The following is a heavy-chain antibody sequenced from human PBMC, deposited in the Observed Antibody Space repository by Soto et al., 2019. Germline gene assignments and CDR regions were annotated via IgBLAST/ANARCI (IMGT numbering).Heavy chain of an antibody. CDR2: IYYSGST. D-gene: IGHD3-22*01. CDR1: GGSISSGGYY. CDR3: ARTSYDSSGTAADP. Sequence: QVQLQESGPGLVKPSQTLSLTCTVSGGSISSGGYYWSWICQHPGKGLEWIGYIYYSGSTYYNPSLKSRVTTSVDTSKNQFSLKLSSVTAADTAVYYCARTSYDSSGTAADPWGQGTLVTVSS. V-gene: IGHV4-31*03. J-gene: IGHJ5*02.